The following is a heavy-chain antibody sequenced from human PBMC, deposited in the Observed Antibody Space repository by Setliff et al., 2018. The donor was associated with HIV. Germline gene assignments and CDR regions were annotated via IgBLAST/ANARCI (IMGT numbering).Heavy chain of an antibody. D-gene: IGHD2-15*01. CDR2: IYGNDIE. J-gene: IGHJ5*02. V-gene: IGHV2-5*01. Sequence: SGPTLVNPTQTLTLTCTFSGFSLTPRGEGVAWIRQPPGKALEWLAIIYGNDIERYSPSLRSRLTITKDTSKNQVVLTMTDMDPVDTATYYCAHEEAPPQDWFGPWGQGTLVTVSS. CDR3: AHEEAPPQDWFGP. CDR1: GFSLTPRGEG.